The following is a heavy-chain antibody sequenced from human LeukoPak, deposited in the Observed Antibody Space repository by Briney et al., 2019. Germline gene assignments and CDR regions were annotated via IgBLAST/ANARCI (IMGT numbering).Heavy chain of an antibody. CDR3: ATVKYYDSSGYYFPRVWFDP. J-gene: IGHJ5*02. CDR1: GYTLTELS. D-gene: IGHD3-22*01. Sequence: ASVKVSCKVSGYTLTELSMYWVRQAPGKGLEWMGGFDPEDGETIYAQKFQGGVTMTEDTSTDTADMELSSLRSEDTAVYYCATVKYYDSSGYYFPRVWFDPWGQGTLVTVSS. CDR2: FDPEDGET. V-gene: IGHV1-24*01.